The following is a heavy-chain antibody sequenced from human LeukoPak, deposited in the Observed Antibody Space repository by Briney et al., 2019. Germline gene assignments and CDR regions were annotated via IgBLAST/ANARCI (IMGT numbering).Heavy chain of an antibody. CDR2: INPSVGIT. CDR1: VSTFTNYD. Sequence: ASVTVSFTSSVSTFTNYDIHWVRQAPGQGLEWMGLINPSVGITTFAQNFQCRVSMTRDTSTTTAYMELRSLRSEDTALYYCASDILTGDDALYFWGQGTMVTVSS. J-gene: IGHJ3*01. D-gene: IGHD3-9*01. V-gene: IGHV1-46*01. CDR3: ASDILTGDDALYF.